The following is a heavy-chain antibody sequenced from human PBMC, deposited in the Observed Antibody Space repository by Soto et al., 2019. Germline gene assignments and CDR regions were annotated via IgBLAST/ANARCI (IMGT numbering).Heavy chain of an antibody. D-gene: IGHD6-25*01. Sequence: QITLKESGPTLVKPTQTLTLTCTFSGFSLTTSGVTVGWIRQPPGKALEWLASIYWNDDTRYSPSLKSRLTLTKDNSKKQVVLTMTNMDPVDTATYYCAYRVGSRGSFDYWGQGTLVTVSS. CDR1: GFSLTTSGVT. CDR2: IYWNDDT. V-gene: IGHV2-5*01. CDR3: AYRVGSRGSFDY. J-gene: IGHJ4*02.